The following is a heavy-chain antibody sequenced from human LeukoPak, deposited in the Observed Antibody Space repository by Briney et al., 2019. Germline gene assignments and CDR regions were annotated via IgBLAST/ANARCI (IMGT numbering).Heavy chain of an antibody. Sequence: PSETLSLTCTVSGGSISSYYWSWIRQPPGKGLEWIGYIYYSGSTNYNPSLKSRVTISVDTSKNQFSLKLSSVTAADTAVYYCAKDLGYQLLLGIFDYWGQGTLVTVSS. CDR2: IYYSGST. CDR1: GGSISSYY. V-gene: IGHV4-59*12. D-gene: IGHD2-2*01. CDR3: AKDLGYQLLLGIFDY. J-gene: IGHJ4*02.